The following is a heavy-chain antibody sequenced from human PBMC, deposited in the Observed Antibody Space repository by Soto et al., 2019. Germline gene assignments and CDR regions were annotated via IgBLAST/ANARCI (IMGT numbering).Heavy chain of an antibody. Sequence: EVQLLESGGGLVQPGGSLRLSCAASGSTLGNYALTWSRRAPGKGLEWVSVITGSGGGTYFVDSVKGRFTISRDNSKNTVYLQMNSLRAEDTAVYYCAKRPLTAAGFDYWGQGTLVTVSS. CDR3: AKRPLTAAGFDY. D-gene: IGHD6-13*01. CDR2: ITGSGGGT. V-gene: IGHV3-23*01. CDR1: GSTLGNYA. J-gene: IGHJ4*02.